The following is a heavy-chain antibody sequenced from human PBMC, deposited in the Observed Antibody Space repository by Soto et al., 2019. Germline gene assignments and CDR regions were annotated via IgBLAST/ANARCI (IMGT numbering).Heavy chain of an antibody. J-gene: IGHJ6*02. Sequence: PGGSLRLSCAASGFTFSSYWMSWVRQAPGKGLEWVANIKQDGSEKYYVDSVKGRFTISRDNAKNSLYLQMNSLRAEDTAVYYCARTDYDILTGYSAWYYYYGMDVWGQGTTVTSP. CDR3: ARTDYDILTGYSAWYYYYGMDV. V-gene: IGHV3-7*01. CDR2: IKQDGSEK. D-gene: IGHD3-9*01. CDR1: GFTFSSYW.